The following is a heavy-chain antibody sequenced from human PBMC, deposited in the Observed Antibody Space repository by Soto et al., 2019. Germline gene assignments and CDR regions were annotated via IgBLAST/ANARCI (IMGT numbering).Heavy chain of an antibody. D-gene: IGHD6-19*01. CDR3: ARFPIAVAGIDAFDI. CDR1: GFTFSSYS. J-gene: IGHJ3*02. CDR2: ISSSSSYI. Sequence: WGSLRLSCAASGFTFSSYSMNWVRQAPGKGLEWVSSISSSSSYIYYADSVKGRFTISRDNAKNSLYLQMNSLRAEDTAVYYCARFPIAVAGIDAFDIWGQGTMVTVSS. V-gene: IGHV3-21*01.